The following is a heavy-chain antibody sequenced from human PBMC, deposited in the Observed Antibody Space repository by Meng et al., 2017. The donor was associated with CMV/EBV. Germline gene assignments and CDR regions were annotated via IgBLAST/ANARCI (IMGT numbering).Heavy chain of an antibody. J-gene: IGHJ5*02. CDR3: TRDAHLTTVTPNWFDP. D-gene: IGHD4-17*01. Sequence: QGQLVQSGAELRKPGASGKVSCKASGDTFTDYYMHWVRQAPGQGLEWMGCINPNSGDTNYAQKFQGRVTMTRDTSISTAYMELSRLRSDDTAVYYCTRDAHLTTVTPNWFDPWGQGTLVTVFS. CDR2: INPNSGDT. CDR1: GDTFTDYY. V-gene: IGHV1-2*02.